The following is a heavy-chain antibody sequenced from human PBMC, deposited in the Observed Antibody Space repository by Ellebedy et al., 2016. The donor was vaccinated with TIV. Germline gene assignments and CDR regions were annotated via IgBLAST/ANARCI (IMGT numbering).Heavy chain of an antibody. D-gene: IGHD1-26*01. CDR1: GYTFTSYY. V-gene: IGHV1-46*01. J-gene: IGHJ6*02. CDR2: INPSGGST. Sequence: ASVKVSCXASGYTFTSYYMHWVRQAPGQGLEWMGIINPSGGSTNYAQKFQGRVTMTRDTSTSTVYMQLSSLRSEDTAVYYCARRSGLYYYYGMDVWGQGTTVTVSS. CDR3: ARRSGLYYYYGMDV.